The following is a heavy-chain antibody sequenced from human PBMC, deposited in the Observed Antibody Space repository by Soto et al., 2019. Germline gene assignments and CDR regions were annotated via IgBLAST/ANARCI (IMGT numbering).Heavy chain of an antibody. Sequence: QITLKESGPTLVKPTQTLTLTCSFSGFSLSTNGVGVGWIRQPPGKALEWLALIYWDDSKHYSPSLNSRLTITKDTSRNLLVLTMTTMDPLDTATYYCAKKGGGDYILGYWGQGTLVTVSS. D-gene: IGHD4-17*01. CDR2: IYWDDSK. CDR3: AKKGGGDYILGY. CDR1: GFSLSTNGVG. V-gene: IGHV2-5*02. J-gene: IGHJ4*02.